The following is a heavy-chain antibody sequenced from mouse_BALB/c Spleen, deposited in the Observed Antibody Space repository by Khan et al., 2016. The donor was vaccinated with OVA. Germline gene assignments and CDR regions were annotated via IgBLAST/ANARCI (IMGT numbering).Heavy chain of an antibody. CDR2: IYTYTGEQ. V-gene: IGHV9-3-1*01. CDR3: ARGSSRAMDY. D-gene: IGHD1-1*01. CDR1: GYTFTNYG. J-gene: IGHJ4*01. Sequence: VESGPELKKPGATVKISCQASGYTFTNYGMTWVKQAPGKGLKWMGWIYTYTGEQTYADDFNGRFAFTLESSASTASMQINTHTNDDTATYCCARGSSRAMDYWGQGTSVTVSS.